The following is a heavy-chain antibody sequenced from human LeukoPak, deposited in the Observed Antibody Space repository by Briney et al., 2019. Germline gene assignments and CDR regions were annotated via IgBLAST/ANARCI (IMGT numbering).Heavy chain of an antibody. CDR2: ISAYNGNT. Sequence: ASVKVSCKASGYTFTGYYMHWVRQAPGQGLEWMGWISAYNGNTNYAQKLQGRVTMTTDTSTSTAYMELRSLRSDDTAVYYCARFVYGSGSVYYYYMDVWGKGTTVTISS. J-gene: IGHJ6*03. CDR1: GYTFTGYY. V-gene: IGHV1-18*04. CDR3: ARFVYGSGSVYYYYMDV. D-gene: IGHD3-10*01.